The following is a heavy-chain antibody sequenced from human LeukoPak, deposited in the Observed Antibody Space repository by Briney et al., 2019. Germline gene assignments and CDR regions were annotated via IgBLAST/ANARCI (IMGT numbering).Heavy chain of an antibody. CDR2: IKHDGSTK. Sequence: GGSLRLSCAASGFTFSNSWMAWVRQAPGKGLEWVANIKHDGSTKHYADSLKGRFTISRDNPKNSLYLQMNNLRVDDTAVYYCTRDTDGSLDYWGQGILVTVAS. D-gene: IGHD1-26*01. V-gene: IGHV3-7*01. CDR3: TRDTDGSLDY. J-gene: IGHJ4*02. CDR1: GFTFSNSW.